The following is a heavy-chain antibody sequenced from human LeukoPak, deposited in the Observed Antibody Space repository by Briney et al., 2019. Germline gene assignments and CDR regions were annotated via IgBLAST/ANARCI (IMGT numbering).Heavy chain of an antibody. D-gene: IGHD4-23*01. CDR2: ISGSAGST. V-gene: IGHV3-23*01. J-gene: IGHJ4*02. CDR3: AKDRSLDGGNSNGYFDS. Sequence: ETLSLTCTVSGGSISSYYWSWVRQAPGKGLEWVSIISGSAGSTYYADSVKGRFTISRDNSKNTLFLQMNSLRAEDTAVYYCAKDRSLDGGNSNGYFDSWGQGTLVTVSS. CDR1: GGSISSYY.